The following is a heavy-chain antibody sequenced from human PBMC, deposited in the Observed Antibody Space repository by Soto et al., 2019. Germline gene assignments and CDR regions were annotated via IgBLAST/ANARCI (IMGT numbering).Heavy chain of an antibody. D-gene: IGHD6-19*01. Sequence: QLQLQESGPGLVRPSETLSLTCTVSGGSIGSNNYYWAWIRQPPGKGLEWIVSIYYTGSTYYNPSLRSRVSISVDTSKNQFSLNLNSVTAADKAQYYCWRKTRLAGTEWGQGTLVTVS. CDR2: IYYTGST. CDR3: WRKTRLAGTE. V-gene: IGHV4-39*01. CDR1: GGSIGSNNYY. J-gene: IGHJ4*02.